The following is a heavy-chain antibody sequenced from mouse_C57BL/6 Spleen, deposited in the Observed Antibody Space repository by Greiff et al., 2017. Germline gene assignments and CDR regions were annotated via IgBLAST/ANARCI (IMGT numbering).Heavy chain of an antibody. CDR2: INPGSGGT. V-gene: IGHV1-54*01. D-gene: IGHD1-3*01. CDR1: GYAFTNYL. CDR3: ADSKAWFAY. Sequence: VQLQQSGAELVRPGTSVKVSCRASGYAFTNYLIEWVKQRPGQGLEWIGVINPGSGGTNYNEKFKGKATLTADKSSSTAYMQLSSLTSEDSAVYFCADSKAWFAYWGQGTLVTVSA. J-gene: IGHJ3*01.